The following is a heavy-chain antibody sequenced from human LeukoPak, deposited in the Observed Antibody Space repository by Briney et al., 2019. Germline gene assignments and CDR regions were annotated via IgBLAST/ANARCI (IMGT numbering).Heavy chain of an antibody. CDR3: ARDSGYSTSTTFY. CDR1: GFTFSNSW. J-gene: IGHJ4*02. D-gene: IGHD6-13*01. CDR2: ISSDGSST. Sequence: GGSLRLSCAASGFTFSNSWMHWVRQAPGKGLVWVSHISSDGSSTSYADSVKGRFTISRDNAKNTLYLQMNSLRADDTAVYYCARDSGYSTSTTFYWGQGTLVNVSS. V-gene: IGHV3-74*01.